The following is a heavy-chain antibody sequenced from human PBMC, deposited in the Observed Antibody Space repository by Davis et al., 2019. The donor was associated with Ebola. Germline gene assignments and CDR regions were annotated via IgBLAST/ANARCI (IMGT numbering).Heavy chain of an antibody. CDR1: GGSMDSYY. J-gene: IGHJ4*02. CDR2: VYFSGST. Sequence: SETLSLTCSVSGGSMDSYYWNWIRQPAGGGLEWIGRVYFSGSTSYNPSLESRVTMSVDRSKNQFSLRLTSVTAADTAVYFCARGQDSSYTVKWARFDSWGQGTLVTVSS. CDR3: ARGQDSSYTVKWARFDS. D-gene: IGHD2-2*02. V-gene: IGHV4-4*07.